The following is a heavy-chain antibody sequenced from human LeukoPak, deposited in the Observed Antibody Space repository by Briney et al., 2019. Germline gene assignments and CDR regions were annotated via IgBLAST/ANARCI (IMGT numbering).Heavy chain of an antibody. V-gene: IGHV3-53*01. D-gene: IGHD4-11*01. CDR2: IYSGGST. J-gene: IGHJ4*02. CDR3: ARTRLTTSDYFDY. Sequence: GGSLGLSCAASGFTVSSNYMSWVRQAPGKGLEWVSVIYSGGSTYYADSVKGRFTISRDNSKNTLYLQMNSLRAEDTAVYYCARTRLTTSDYFDYWGQGTLVTVSS. CDR1: GFTVSSNY.